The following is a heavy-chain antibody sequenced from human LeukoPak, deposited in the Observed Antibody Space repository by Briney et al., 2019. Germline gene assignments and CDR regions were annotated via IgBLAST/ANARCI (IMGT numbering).Heavy chain of an antibody. J-gene: IGHJ4*02. Sequence: SETLSLTCIVSGGSISSSNYYWGWIRQPPGKGLEWIGSIYHSGSTYYNPSLKSRVTISVDTSKNQFSLKLSSVTAADTAVYYCARSFRGGIGGLFDYWGQGTLVTVSS. D-gene: IGHD1-26*01. CDR2: IYHSGST. CDR1: GGSISSSNYY. CDR3: ARSFRGGIGGLFDY. V-gene: IGHV4-39*07.